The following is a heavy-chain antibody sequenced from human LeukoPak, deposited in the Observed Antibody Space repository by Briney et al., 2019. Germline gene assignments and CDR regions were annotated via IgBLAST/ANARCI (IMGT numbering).Heavy chain of an antibody. CDR3: ARGYSSGWYGNWFDP. V-gene: IGHV1-2*04. CDR2: INPNSGGT. Sequence: GTSVKVSCKAYGYTFTGYYMHWVRQAPGQGLEWMGWINPNSGGTNYAQKFQGWVTMTRDTSISTAYMELSRLRSDDTAVYYCARGYSSGWYGNWFDPWGQGTLVTVSS. J-gene: IGHJ5*02. D-gene: IGHD6-19*01. CDR1: GYTFTGYY.